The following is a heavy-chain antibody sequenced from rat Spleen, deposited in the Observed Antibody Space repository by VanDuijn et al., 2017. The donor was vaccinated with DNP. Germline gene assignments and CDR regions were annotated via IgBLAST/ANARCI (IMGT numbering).Heavy chain of an antibody. V-gene: IGHV5S10*01. Sequence: VQLKESGPGLVQPSQTLSLTCTVSGLSLTSNSVSWIRQPPGKGLEWVATIIYDGSRTYYRASVKGRFTISRDNAKSTLYLQMDSLRSEDTATYYCATHPSYHSGLNYFDYWGQGVMVTVSS. CDR3: ATHPSYHSGLNYFDY. D-gene: IGHD1-1*01. CDR1: GLSLTSNS. J-gene: IGHJ2*01. CDR2: IIYDGSRT.